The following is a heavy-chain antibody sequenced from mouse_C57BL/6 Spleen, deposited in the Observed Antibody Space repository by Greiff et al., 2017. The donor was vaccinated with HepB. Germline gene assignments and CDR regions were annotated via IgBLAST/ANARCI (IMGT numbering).Heavy chain of an antibody. V-gene: IGHV1-59*01. CDR2: IDPSDSYT. CDR3: ARGDSSGYEDYFDY. J-gene: IGHJ2*01. D-gene: IGHD3-2*02. Sequence: QVQLQQPGAELVRPGTSVKLSCKASGYTFTSYWMHWVKQRPGQGLEWIGVIDPSDSYTNYNQKFKGKATLTVDTSSSTAYMQLSSLTSEDSAVYYCARGDSSGYEDYFDYWGQGTTLTVSS. CDR1: GYTFTSYW.